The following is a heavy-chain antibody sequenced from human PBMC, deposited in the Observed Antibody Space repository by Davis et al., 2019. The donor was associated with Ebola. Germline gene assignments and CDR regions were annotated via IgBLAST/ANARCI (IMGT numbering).Heavy chain of an antibody. D-gene: IGHD6-19*01. V-gene: IGHV4-30-4*01. CDR1: GGSISGGDYF. CDR2: IYHSGNA. J-gene: IGHJ6*02. Sequence: LRLSCTVSGGSISGGDYFWSWIRQPPGKGLEWIGYIYHSGNAYYSPSLKSRVTISVDTSKNHFSLKLSSVTAADTAVYYCARDSRWLVPGTYYYYGMDVWGQGTTVTVSS. CDR3: ARDSRWLVPGTYYYYGMDV.